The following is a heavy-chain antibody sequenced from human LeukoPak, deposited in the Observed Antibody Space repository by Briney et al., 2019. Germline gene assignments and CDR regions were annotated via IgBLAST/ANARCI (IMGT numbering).Heavy chain of an antibody. D-gene: IGHD3-10*01. CDR1: GGSISSGGYS. J-gene: IGHJ4*02. V-gene: IGHV4-30-2*01. Sequence: TLSLTCAVSGGSISSGGYSWSWIRQPPGKGLEWTGYIYHSGSTSYNPSLTSRVTISVDRSKNQFSLKLSSVTAADTAVYCCARARQFTMVRGVITYYFDYWGQGTLVTVSS. CDR3: ARARQFTMVRGVITYYFDY. CDR2: IYHSGST.